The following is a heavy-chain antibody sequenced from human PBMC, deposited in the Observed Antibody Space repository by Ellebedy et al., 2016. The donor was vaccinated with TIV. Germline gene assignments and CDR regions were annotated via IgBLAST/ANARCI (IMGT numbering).Heavy chain of an antibody. J-gene: IGHJ4*02. Sequence: GGSLRLSCSASGFTFSSYAMHWVRQAPGKGLEYVSGISSTGGSTYYADYVKGRFNISRNNSKNTLYLQMSSLRTEETAVYYCVKDASESSWYVAYWGQGTLVTVSS. CDR1: GFTFSSYA. CDR2: ISSTGGST. D-gene: IGHD6-13*01. CDR3: VKDASESSWYVAY. V-gene: IGHV3-64D*06.